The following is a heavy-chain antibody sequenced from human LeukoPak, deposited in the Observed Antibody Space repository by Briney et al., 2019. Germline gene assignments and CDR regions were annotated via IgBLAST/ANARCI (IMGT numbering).Heavy chain of an antibody. CDR2: ISSSSTYT. CDR3: AKDGVRGALAAFDI. Sequence: GGSLRLSRAASGFTFTDYYMSWIRQAPGKGLEWVSCISSSSTYTNYADSVKCRFTISRDNAKNSLYLQINSLRAEDTAVYYCAKDGVRGALAAFDIWGQGQWSPSLQ. J-gene: IGHJ3*02. V-gene: IGHV3-11*05. CDR1: GFTFTDYY. D-gene: IGHD1-26*01.